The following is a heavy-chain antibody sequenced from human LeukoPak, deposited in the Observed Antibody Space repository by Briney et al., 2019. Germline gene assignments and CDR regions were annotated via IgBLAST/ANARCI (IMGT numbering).Heavy chain of an antibody. CDR3: ATCPGPGDYGDYQNWFDP. J-gene: IGHJ5*02. D-gene: IGHD4-17*01. CDR2: IYPGDSDT. V-gene: IGHV5-51*03. CDR1: GYSFTSYW. Sequence: PGESLKISCKGSGYSFTSYWIGWVRQMPGKGLEWMGIIYPGDSDTRYSPSFQGQVTISADKSISTAYLQWSSLKASDTAMYYCATCPGPGDYGDYQNWFDPWGQGTLVTVSS.